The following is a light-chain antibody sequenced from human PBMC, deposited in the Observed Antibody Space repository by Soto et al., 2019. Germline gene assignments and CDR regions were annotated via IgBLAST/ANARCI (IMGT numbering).Light chain of an antibody. CDR3: GTWDSSLSAVV. J-gene: IGLJ2*01. Sequence: QSVLTQPPSVSGAPGQRVTISCAGSGSNIGASYDVHWYQQLPGTAPKLLIYDNNQRPSGIPDRFSGSKSGTSATLGITGLQTGDEADYYCGTWDSSLSAVVFGGGTQLTVL. CDR2: DNN. V-gene: IGLV1-51*01. CDR1: GSNIGASYD.